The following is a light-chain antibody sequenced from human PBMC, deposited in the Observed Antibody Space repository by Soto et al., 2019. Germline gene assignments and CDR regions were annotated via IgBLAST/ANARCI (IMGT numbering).Light chain of an antibody. CDR1: SSDVGGYDY. Sequence: QSVLTQPRSVSGSPGQSVTISCTGTSSDVGGYDYVSWYQQHPGKAPKLMIYVVSKRPSGVPDRFSGSKSGNTASLTISGLQAEDEADYYCCSYAGSYTYVFGTGTKLTVL. V-gene: IGLV2-11*01. J-gene: IGLJ1*01. CDR3: CSYAGSYTYV. CDR2: VVS.